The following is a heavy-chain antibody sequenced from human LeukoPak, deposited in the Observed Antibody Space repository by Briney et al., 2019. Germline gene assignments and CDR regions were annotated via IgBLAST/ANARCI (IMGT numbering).Heavy chain of an antibody. V-gene: IGHV1-18*01. CDR2: ISAYSGNT. Sequence: ASVKVSCKASGYTFTTYGISWVRQAPGQGLEWMGWISAYSGNTNYAQKLQGRVTMTTDTSTSTAYMELRSLRSDDTAVYYCATVVPSGGFDYWGQGTLVTVSS. D-gene: IGHD3-10*01. CDR3: ATVVPSGGFDY. J-gene: IGHJ4*02. CDR1: GYTFTTYG.